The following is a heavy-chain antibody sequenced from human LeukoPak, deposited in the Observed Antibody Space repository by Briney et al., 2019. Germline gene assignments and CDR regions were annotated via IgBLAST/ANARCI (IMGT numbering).Heavy chain of an antibody. CDR3: ARSPMGWLHPSWFDP. CDR2: IYTRGNT. Sequence: SQTLSLTCTVSGGSISSGSYYWSWIRQPAGKGLEWIGHIYTRGNTNYNPSLKSRVTISVDTSKNQFSLKLSSVTAADTAVYYCARSPMGWLHPSWFDPWGQGTPVTVSS. D-gene: IGHD5-12*01. V-gene: IGHV4-61*09. J-gene: IGHJ5*02. CDR1: GGSISSGSYY.